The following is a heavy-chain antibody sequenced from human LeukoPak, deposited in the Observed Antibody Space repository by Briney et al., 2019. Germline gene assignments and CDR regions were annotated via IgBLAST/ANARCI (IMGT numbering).Heavy chain of an antibody. V-gene: IGHV1-46*01. CDR1: GYTFTSYY. CDR2: INPSGGST. D-gene: IGHD3-22*01. Sequence: ASVKVSCKASGYTFTSYYMQWVREAPGQGLEWMVIINPSGGSTSYAQKFQGRVTMTRDTSTSTVYMELSSLRSEDTAVYYCARDRLYYDSSGNFDYWGQGTLVTVSS. J-gene: IGHJ4*02. CDR3: ARDRLYYDSSGNFDY.